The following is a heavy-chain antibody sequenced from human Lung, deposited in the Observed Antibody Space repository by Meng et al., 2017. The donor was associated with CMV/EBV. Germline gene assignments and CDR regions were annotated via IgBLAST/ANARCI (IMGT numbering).Heavy chain of an antibody. CDR1: GGTFSSYA. V-gene: IGHV1-69*05. CDR2: IIPIFGTA. J-gene: IGHJ6*02. CDR3: ARDPHTLYDSSGYYYYDGMDV. Sequence: SVXLSXKASGGTFSSYAISWVRQAPGQGLEWMGGIIPIFGTANYAQKFQGRVTITTDESTSTAYMELSSLRSEDTAVYYCARDPHTLYDSSGYYYYDGMDVXGQGXTVTVSS. D-gene: IGHD3-22*01.